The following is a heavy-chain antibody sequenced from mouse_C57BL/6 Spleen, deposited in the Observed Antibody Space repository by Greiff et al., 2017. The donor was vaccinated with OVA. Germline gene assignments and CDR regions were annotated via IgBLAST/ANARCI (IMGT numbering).Heavy chain of an antibody. CDR3: ATNWDVDY. D-gene: IGHD4-1*01. J-gene: IGHJ2*01. CDR2: IYPGDGDT. V-gene: IGHV1-80*01. Sequence: VNVVESGAELVKPGASVKISCKASGYAFSSYWMNWVKQRPGKGLEWIGQIYPGDGDTNYNGKFKGKATLTADKSSSTAYMQLSSLTSEDSAVYFCATNWDVDYWGQGTTLTVSS. CDR1: GYAFSSYW.